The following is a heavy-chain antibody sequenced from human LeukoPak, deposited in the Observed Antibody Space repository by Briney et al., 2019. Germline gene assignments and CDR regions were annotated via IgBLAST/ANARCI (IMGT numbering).Heavy chain of an antibody. J-gene: IGHJ5*02. CDR2: IRYDGSNK. CDR1: GFTFSSYG. CDR3: ARHTFHGCSSTSCYTWWFDP. Sequence: PGGSLRLSCAASGFTFSSYGMHWVRQAPGKGLEWVAFIRYDGSNKYYADSVKGRFTISRDNSKNTLYLQMHSLRAEDTAVYYCARHTFHGCSSTSCYTWWFDPWGQGTLVTVSS. D-gene: IGHD2-2*02. V-gene: IGHV3-30*02.